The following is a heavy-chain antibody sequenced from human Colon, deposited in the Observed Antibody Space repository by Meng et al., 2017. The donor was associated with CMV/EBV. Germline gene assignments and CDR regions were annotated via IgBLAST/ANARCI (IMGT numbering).Heavy chain of an antibody. CDR2: IYYSGST. Sequence: SETLSLTCTVSGGSISSSSYYWGWIRQPPGKGLEWIGSIYYSGSTYYNPSLKSRVTISVDTSKNQFSLKLSSVTAADTAVYYCARGGNFYDSSGYPVGVLDHWGLGTLVTVSS. J-gene: IGHJ4*02. CDR3: ARGGNFYDSSGYPVGVLDH. V-gene: IGHV4-39*07. D-gene: IGHD3-22*01. CDR1: GGSISSSSYY.